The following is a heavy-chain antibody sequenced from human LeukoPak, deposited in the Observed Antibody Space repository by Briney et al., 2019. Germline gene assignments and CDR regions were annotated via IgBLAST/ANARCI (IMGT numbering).Heavy chain of an antibody. CDR1: GGSFSGYY. V-gene: IGHV4-34*01. J-gene: IGHJ4*02. CDR2: INHSGST. CDR3: ARASSSGYLSLALPFDY. Sequence: ASETLSLTCAVYGGSFSGYYWSWIRQPPGKGLEWIGEINHSGSTNYNPSLKSRVTISVDTSKNQFSLKLSSVTAADTAVYYCARASSSGYLSLALPFDYWGQGTLVTVSS. D-gene: IGHD3-22*01.